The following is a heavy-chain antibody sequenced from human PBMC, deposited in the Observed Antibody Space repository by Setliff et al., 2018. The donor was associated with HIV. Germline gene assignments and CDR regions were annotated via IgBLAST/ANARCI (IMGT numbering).Heavy chain of an antibody. CDR3: VRHVSSSAVFDP. Sequence: GESLKISCKGFGYSFTSYLIAWVRQTPGEGLEWMGNIHPRDSDTRYSPSFQGQVTLSVDKSISTAYLQWSSLKASDTAMYYCVRHVSSSAVFDPWGQGTLVTVSS. CDR2: IHPRDSDT. D-gene: IGHD3-10*01. J-gene: IGHJ5*02. CDR1: GYSFTSYL. V-gene: IGHV5-51*01.